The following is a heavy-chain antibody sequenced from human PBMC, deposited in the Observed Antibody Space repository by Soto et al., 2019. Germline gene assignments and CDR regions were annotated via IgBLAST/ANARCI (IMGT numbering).Heavy chain of an antibody. Sequence: EVQLVESGGGLVQPGGSLRLSCAASGFTFSDYNMNWVRQAPGKGLEWVSYVSDSSSRIYYADSVKGRFTISRDNAKNSLFLQMHSLRDEDTAVYYCASSPSPRCCDDWGQGTLVTVSS. D-gene: IGHD2-8*01. CDR3: ASSPSPRCCDD. CDR2: VSDSSSRI. J-gene: IGHJ4*02. CDR1: GFTFSDYN. V-gene: IGHV3-48*02.